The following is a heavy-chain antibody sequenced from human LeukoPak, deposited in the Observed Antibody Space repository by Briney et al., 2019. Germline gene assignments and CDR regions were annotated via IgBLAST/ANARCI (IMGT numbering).Heavy chain of an antibody. V-gene: IGHV3-33*01. CDR2: IWYDGSNK. CDR1: GFTFSSYG. CDR3: ARAGSWYVRPFDY. Sequence: PGRSLRLSCAASGFTFSSYGMHWVRQAPGKGLEWVAVIWYDGSNKYYADSVKGRFTISRDNSKNTLYLQMNSLRAEDTAVYYCARAGSWYVRPFDYWGQGTLVTVSS. D-gene: IGHD2-15*01. J-gene: IGHJ4*02.